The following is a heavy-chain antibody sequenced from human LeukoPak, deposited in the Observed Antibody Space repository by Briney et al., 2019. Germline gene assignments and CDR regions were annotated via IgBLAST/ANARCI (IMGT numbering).Heavy chain of an antibody. Sequence: PGGSLRLSCAASGFTFSRCAMTWIRQAPGKGLEWVSSVSGSGGSTYYADSVKGRFTISRDNSKNMLFLQMNSLRAEDTAVYYCAKDLIVGALDYWGQGTLVTVSS. V-gene: IGHV3-23*01. J-gene: IGHJ4*02. CDR1: GFTFSRCA. D-gene: IGHD1-26*01. CDR2: VSGSGGST. CDR3: AKDLIVGALDY.